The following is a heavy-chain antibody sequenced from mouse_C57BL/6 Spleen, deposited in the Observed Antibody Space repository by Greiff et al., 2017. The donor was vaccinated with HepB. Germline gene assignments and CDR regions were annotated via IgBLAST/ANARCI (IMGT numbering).Heavy chain of an antibody. CDR3: ARRLYYDYDVYAMDY. J-gene: IGHJ4*01. V-gene: IGHV14-3*01. CDR1: GFNIKNTY. CDR2: IDPANGNT. Sequence: EVQLQHSVAELVRPGASVKLSCTASGFNIKNTYMHWVKQRPEQGLEWIGRIDPANGNTKYAPKFQGKATITADTSSNTAYLQLSSLTSEDTAIYYCARRLYYDYDVYAMDYWGQGTSVTVSS. D-gene: IGHD2-4*01.